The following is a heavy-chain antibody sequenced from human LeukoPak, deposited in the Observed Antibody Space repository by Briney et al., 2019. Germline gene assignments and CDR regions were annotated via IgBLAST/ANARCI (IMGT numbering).Heavy chain of an antibody. V-gene: IGHV3-23*01. CDR1: GFTLSSYA. D-gene: IGHD5-18*01. CDR3: AKLDVDTTYFDY. CDR2: ISGSGGST. Sequence: GGSLRLSCAASGFTLSSYAMSCVRQAPGKGLEWVSAISGSGGSTYYADSVKGRFTISRDNSKNTLYLQMNSLRAEDTAVYYCAKLDVDTTYFDYWGQGTLVTVSS. J-gene: IGHJ4*02.